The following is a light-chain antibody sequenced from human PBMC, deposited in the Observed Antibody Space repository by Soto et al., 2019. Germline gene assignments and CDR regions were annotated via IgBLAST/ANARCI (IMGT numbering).Light chain of an antibody. CDR3: QQSYSTPIT. V-gene: IGKV1-39*01. CDR1: QSISSY. Sequence: DIQRTQSRSSLSASXXDRVXITCPASQSISSYLNWYQQKPGKAPKXXIYAASSLQSGVPSRFSGSGSGTDFTLTISSLQPEDFATYYCQQSYSTPITFGQGTKVDIK. CDR2: AAS. J-gene: IGKJ1*01.